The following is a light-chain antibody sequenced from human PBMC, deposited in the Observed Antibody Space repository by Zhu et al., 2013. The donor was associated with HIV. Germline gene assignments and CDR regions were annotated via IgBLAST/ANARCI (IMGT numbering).Light chain of an antibody. CDR1: SSDVGGYNY. V-gene: IGLV2-14*01. CDR2: EVS. Sequence: QSALTQPASVSGSPGQSITISCTGTSSDVGGYNYVSWYQQHPGKAPKLMIYEVSNRPSGVSNRFSGSKSGNTASLTISGLQAEDEADYYCSSYTSIITPYVFGTGTKVTVL. CDR3: SSYTSIITPYV. J-gene: IGLJ1*01.